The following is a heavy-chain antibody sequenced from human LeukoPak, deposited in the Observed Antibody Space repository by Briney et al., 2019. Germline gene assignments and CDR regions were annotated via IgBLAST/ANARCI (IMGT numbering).Heavy chain of an antibody. CDR1: GYTFTGYY. V-gene: IGHV1-2*02. Sequence: ASVKVSCKASGYTFTGYYMHWVRQAPGQGLERMGWINPNSGGTNYAQKFQGRVTMTRDTSISTAYMELSRLRSDDTAVYYCARDHLAVPSRTSYGGFDYWGQGTLVTVSS. D-gene: IGHD4-23*01. CDR2: INPNSGGT. CDR3: ARDHLAVPSRTSYGGFDY. J-gene: IGHJ4*02.